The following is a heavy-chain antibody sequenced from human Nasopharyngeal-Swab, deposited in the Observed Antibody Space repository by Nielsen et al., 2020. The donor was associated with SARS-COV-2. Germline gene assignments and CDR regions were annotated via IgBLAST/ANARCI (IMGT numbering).Heavy chain of an antibody. CDR1: GFTFNNYN. CDR2: ISGSGSYV. D-gene: IGHD1-26*01. J-gene: IGHJ6*03. V-gene: IGHV3-21*01. Sequence: GESLKISCAASGFTFNNYNFNWVRQVPGEGLKWVSSISGSGSYVYYADSVKGRFTISKDSAKNSLYLQMNSLRADDTAVYFCARIAGRGSIYYYYMDVWGTGTTVTVSS. CDR3: ARIAGRGSIYYYYMDV.